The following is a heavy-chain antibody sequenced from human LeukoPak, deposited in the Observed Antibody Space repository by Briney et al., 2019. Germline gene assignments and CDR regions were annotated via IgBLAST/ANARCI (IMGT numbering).Heavy chain of an antibody. J-gene: IGHJ6*02. CDR1: GFTVNSNY. V-gene: IGHV3-53*01. CDR3: AKGLMTSYGMDV. Sequence: GGSLRLSCAASGFTVNSNYMSWVRQAPGKGLEWVSVIYSGGSTYYADSVKGRFTISRDNSKNTLYLQMNSLRAEDTAVYYCAKGLMTSYGMDVWGQGTTVTVSS. CDR2: IYSGGST. D-gene: IGHD3-16*01.